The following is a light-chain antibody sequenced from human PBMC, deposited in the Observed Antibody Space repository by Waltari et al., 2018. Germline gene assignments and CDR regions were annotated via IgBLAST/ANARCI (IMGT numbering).Light chain of an antibody. J-gene: IGKJ2*01. V-gene: IGKV4-1*01. CDR3: QQYYSTPYT. CDR1: QSVLYSSNNKNH. Sequence: DIVMTQSPDSLAVSLGERATINCKSSQSVLYSSNNKNHLAWYQQKPGQPPKLLIYWASTRESGVPDRVSGSGSGTDFTLTISSLQAEDVAVYYCQQYYSTPYTFGQGTKLEIK. CDR2: WAS.